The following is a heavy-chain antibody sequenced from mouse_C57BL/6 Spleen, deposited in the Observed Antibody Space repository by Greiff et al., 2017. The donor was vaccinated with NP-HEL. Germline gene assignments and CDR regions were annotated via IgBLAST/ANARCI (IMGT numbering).Heavy chain of an antibody. J-gene: IGHJ3*01. D-gene: IGHD3-2*02. CDR2: ILPGSGST. V-gene: IGHV1-9*01. CDR1: GYTFTGYW. Sequence: QVQLQQSGAELMKPGASVKLSCKAAGYTFTGYWIEWVKQRPGHGLEWIGEILPGSGSTNYNEKFKGKATFTADTSSNTAYMQLSSLTTEDSAIYYCARGDSSGYVEAWFAYWGQGTLVTVSA. CDR3: ARGDSSGYVEAWFAY.